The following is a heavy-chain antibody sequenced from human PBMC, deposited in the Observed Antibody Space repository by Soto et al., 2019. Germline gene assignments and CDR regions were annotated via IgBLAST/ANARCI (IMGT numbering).Heavy chain of an antibody. J-gene: IGHJ4*02. CDR3: ARRAETNGWNGFGADKYYFDF. V-gene: IGHV1-8*01. CDR2: MNPNTGNS. CDR1: GYTFTSYD. Sequence: ASVKVSCKASGYTFTSYDIYWVRQATGQGLEWMGWMNPNTGNSGYAQKFQGRVTVTSDTSINTVYMELSSLRSEDTAVYYCARRAETNGWNGFGADKYYFDFWGQGTLVTVSS. D-gene: IGHD1-1*01.